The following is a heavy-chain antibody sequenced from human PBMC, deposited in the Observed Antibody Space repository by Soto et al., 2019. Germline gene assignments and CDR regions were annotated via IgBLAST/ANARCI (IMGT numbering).Heavy chain of an antibody. J-gene: IGHJ6*03. CDR1: GFTFSSYA. V-gene: IGHV3-23*01. Sequence: EVQLLESGGGLVQPGGSLRLSCAASGFTFSSYAMSWVRQAPGKVLEWVSAISGSGGSTYYADSVKGRFTISRDNSKNTLYLQMNSLRAEDTAVYYCAKAYYDFWSGYYARNYYYMDVWGKGTTVTVSS. CDR3: AKAYYDFWSGYYARNYYYMDV. CDR2: ISGSGGST. D-gene: IGHD3-3*01.